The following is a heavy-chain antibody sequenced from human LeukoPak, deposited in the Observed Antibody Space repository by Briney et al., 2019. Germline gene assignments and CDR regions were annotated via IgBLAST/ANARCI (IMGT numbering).Heavy chain of an antibody. D-gene: IGHD6-13*01. CDR3: AREPDGYSSSWYGSAFDI. Sequence: GGSLRLSCAASGFTFDDYGMRWVRQAPGKGLEWVSGINWNGGSTGYADSVKGRFTISRDNAKNSLYLQMNSLRAEDTALYYCAREPDGYSSSWYGSAFDIWGQGTMVTVSS. CDR1: GFTFDDYG. J-gene: IGHJ3*02. V-gene: IGHV3-20*04. CDR2: INWNGGST.